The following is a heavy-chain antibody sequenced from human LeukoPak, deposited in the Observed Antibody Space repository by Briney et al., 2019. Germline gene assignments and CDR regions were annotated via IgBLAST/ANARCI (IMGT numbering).Heavy chain of an antibody. D-gene: IGHD3-10*01. CDR3: ARAVDYSSASYFDY. V-gene: IGHV3-30*03. CDR1: GFSVRTNF. Sequence: GGSLRLSCAVSGFSVRTNFMSWVRQAPGKGLEWVAVISYDGSNKYYADSVKGRFTISRDNSKNTLYLQMNSLRAEDTAVYYCARAVDYSSASYFDYWGQGTLVTVSS. J-gene: IGHJ4*02. CDR2: ISYDGSNK.